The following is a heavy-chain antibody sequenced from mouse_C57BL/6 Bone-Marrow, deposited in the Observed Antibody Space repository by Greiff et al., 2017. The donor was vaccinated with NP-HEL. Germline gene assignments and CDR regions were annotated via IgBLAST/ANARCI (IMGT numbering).Heavy chain of an antibody. D-gene: IGHD2-1*01. CDR1: GFTFSSYA. J-gene: IGHJ1*03. Sequence: EVKVEESGGGLVKPGGSLKLSCAASGFTFSSYAMSWVRQTPEKRLEWVATISDGGSYTYYPDNVKGRFTISRDNAKNNLYLQMSHLKSEDTAMYYCARDPGYYGNYGWYFDVWGTGTTVTVSS. CDR2: ISDGGSYT. V-gene: IGHV5-4*01. CDR3: ARDPGYYGNYGWYFDV.